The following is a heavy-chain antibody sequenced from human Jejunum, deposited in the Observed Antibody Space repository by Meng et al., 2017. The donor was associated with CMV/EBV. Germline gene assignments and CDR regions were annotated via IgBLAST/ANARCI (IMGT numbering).Heavy chain of an antibody. CDR1: FSVYA. D-gene: IGHD2/OR15-2a*01. V-gene: IGHV3-23*03. J-gene: IGHJ6*02. Sequence: FSVYAMTWVRQAPGKGLEWVSLIYSGGDTFYGDSVKGRFTISRDNSKNILYLQLNSLRAEDTAVYYCAKHFRTYRSGVQYYTMDVWGQGTTVTVSS. CDR2: IYSGGDT. CDR3: AKHFRTYRSGVQYYTMDV.